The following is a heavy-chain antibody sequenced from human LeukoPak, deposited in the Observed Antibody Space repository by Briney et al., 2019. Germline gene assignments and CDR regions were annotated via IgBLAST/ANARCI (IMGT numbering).Heavy chain of an antibody. J-gene: IGHJ4*02. CDR3: ASEMIVVVNRDY. CDR2: ISAYNGNT. Sequence: GPSVKVSCKASGYTFTSYGISWVRQAPGQGLEWMGWISAYNGNTNYAQKFQGRVTMTRDTSISTAYMELSRLRSDDTAVYYCASEMIVVVNRDYWGQGTLVTVSS. D-gene: IGHD3-22*01. V-gene: IGHV1-18*01. CDR1: GYTFTSYG.